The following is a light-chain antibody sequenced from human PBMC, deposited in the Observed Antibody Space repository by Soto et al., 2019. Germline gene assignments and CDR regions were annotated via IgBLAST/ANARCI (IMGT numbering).Light chain of an antibody. Sequence: DIQMTQSPSSVSASVGDRVTITCRASQGIGTWLTWYQQKPGKGPKRLIYAASTLQSGVPSRFSGSGSGTDFTLTISSLQPEDFATYFCQQANSLPYTFGQGTKLEIK. V-gene: IGKV1-12*01. CDR1: QGIGTW. CDR2: AAS. CDR3: QQANSLPYT. J-gene: IGKJ2*01.